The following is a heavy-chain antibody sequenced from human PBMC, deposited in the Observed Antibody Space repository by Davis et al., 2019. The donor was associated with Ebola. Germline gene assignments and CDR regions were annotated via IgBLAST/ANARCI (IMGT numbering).Heavy chain of an antibody. CDR3: TRHVITVVRGVITHRFDP. J-gene: IGHJ5*02. D-gene: IGHD3-10*01. Sequence: GESLKISCAASGFTFSGSAMHWVRQASGKGLEWVGRIRSKANSYATAYAASVKGRFTISRDDSKNTAYLQMNSLKTEDTAVYYCTRHVITVVRGVITHRFDPWGQGTLVTVSS. CDR1: GFTFSGSA. CDR2: IRSKANSYAT. V-gene: IGHV3-73*01.